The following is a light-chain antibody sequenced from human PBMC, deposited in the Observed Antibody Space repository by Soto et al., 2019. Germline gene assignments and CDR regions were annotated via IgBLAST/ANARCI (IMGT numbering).Light chain of an antibody. CDR3: SSYTSSRTLPYV. J-gene: IGLJ1*01. CDR1: SSDVGGHNY. Sequence: QSALAQPASVSGSPGQSITISCTGTSSDVGGHNYVSWYQQHPGKAPKLMIYDVSNRPSGVSNRFSGSKSGNTASLTISGLQGEDEADYYCSSYTSSRTLPYVFGTGTKLTVL. V-gene: IGLV2-14*01. CDR2: DVS.